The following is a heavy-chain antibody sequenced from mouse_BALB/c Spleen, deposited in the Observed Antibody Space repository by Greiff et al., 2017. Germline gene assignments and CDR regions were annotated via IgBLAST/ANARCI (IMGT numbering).Heavy chain of an antibody. CDR3: ARRSYPFFDY. D-gene: IGHD2-12*01. Sequence: EVQLQQSGPELVKPGASVKISCKASGYSFTGYFMNWVMQSHGKSLEWIGRINPYNGDTFYNQKFKGKATLTVDKSSSTAHMELRSLASEDSAVYYGARRSYPFFDYWGQGTTLTVSS. J-gene: IGHJ2*01. V-gene: IGHV1-20*02. CDR1: GYSFTGYF. CDR2: INPYNGDT.